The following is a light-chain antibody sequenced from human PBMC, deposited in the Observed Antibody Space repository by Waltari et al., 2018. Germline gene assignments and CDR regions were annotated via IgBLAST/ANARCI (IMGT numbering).Light chain of an antibody. CDR1: SRDVCAYQL. CDR2: EDT. Sequence: QSALTQPASVSGSLGQSITIPCTGSSRDVCAYQLVSWYQQQPGKSPKLQISEDTKRPSGVSNRLSGSKSGNTASLTISGRQAEDEADYHCCSYAGDSTWVFGGGTVLTVL. CDR3: CSYAGDSTWV. V-gene: IGLV2-23*01. J-gene: IGLJ3*02.